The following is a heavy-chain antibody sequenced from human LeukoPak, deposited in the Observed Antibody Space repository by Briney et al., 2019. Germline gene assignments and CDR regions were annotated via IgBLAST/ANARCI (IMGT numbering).Heavy chain of an antibody. J-gene: IGHJ4*02. D-gene: IGHD3-10*01. CDR1: GYTFTSYG. CDR3: ARDGYGSGKGFFDY. V-gene: IGHV1-18*01. CDR2: ISAFDGNT. Sequence: ASVKVSCRASGYTFTSYGFTWVRQAPGQGPEWMGWISAFDGNTNSAQKFQGRVTMTTDTSSSTAYMELRSLTSDDTAVYYCARDGYGSGKGFFDYWGQGTLVTVSS.